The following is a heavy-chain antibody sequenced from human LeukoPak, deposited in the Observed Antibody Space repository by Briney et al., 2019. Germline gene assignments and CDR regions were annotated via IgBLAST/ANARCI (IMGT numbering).Heavy chain of an antibody. CDR3: AKDALYSNYYFDY. CDR2: IRYDGSNK. Sequence: GGSLRLSCAASGFTFSSYAMHWVRQAPGKGLEWVAFIRYDGSNKYYADSVKGRFTISRDNSKNTLYLQMNSLRAEDTAVYYCAKDALYSNYYFDYWGQGTLVTVSS. J-gene: IGHJ4*02. D-gene: IGHD4-11*01. CDR1: GFTFSSYA. V-gene: IGHV3-30*02.